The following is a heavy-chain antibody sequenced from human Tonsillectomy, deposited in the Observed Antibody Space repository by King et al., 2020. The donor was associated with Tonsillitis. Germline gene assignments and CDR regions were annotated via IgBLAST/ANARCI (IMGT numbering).Heavy chain of an antibody. CDR3: AKEIVGATTWYYGMDV. J-gene: IGHJ6*02. D-gene: IGHD1-26*01. CDR2: ISGSGGST. CDR1: GFTFSSYA. Sequence: VQLVESGGGLVQPGGSLRLSCAASGFTFSSYAMSWVRQAPGKGLEWVSVISGSGGSTYYADSVKGRLTIYRDNSKNTLYLQMNSRRAEDTAVSYCAKEIVGATTWYYGMDVWGQGTTVTVSS. V-gene: IGHV3-23*04.